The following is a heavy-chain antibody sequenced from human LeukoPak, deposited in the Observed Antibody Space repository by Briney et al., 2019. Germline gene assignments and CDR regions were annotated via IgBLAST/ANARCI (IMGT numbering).Heavy chain of an antibody. CDR1: GGSISSSSYY. V-gene: IGHV4-39*07. Sequence: KPSETLSLTCTVSGGSISSSSYYWGWIRQPPGKGLEWIGSIYYSGSTYYNPSLKSRVTISVDTSKNQFSLKLSSVTAADTAVYYCARKSVWLQSPTRRAFDIWGQGTMVTVSS. CDR3: ARKSVWLQSPTRRAFDI. D-gene: IGHD5-24*01. J-gene: IGHJ3*02. CDR2: IYYSGST.